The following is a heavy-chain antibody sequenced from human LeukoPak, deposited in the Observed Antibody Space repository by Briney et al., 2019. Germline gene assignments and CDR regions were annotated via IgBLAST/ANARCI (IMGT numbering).Heavy chain of an antibody. J-gene: IGHJ3*02. Sequence: PGGSLRLSCAASGFTFGSYGMHGVRKAPGKGRGGVAIIWYDGTNKHYPDSVKGRFTISRDNSKNTLYLQMNRLRVEDTAVYYCVRDQGYDGRGSTSVGAFDIWGQGTMVIVSS. CDR1: GFTFGSYG. CDR2: IWYDGTNK. V-gene: IGHV3-33*01. CDR3: VRDQGYDGRGSTSVGAFDI. D-gene: IGHD3-22*01.